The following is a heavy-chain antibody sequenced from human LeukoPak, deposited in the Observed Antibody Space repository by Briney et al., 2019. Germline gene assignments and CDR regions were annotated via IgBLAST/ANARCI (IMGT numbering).Heavy chain of an antibody. CDR1: GFTFSGSA. CDR2: IRSKTNRYAT. J-gene: IGHJ4*02. CDR3: TRRDTAMVNFDY. D-gene: IGHD5-18*01. Sequence: PAGSLRLSCAAPGFTFSGSAMHWVRQASPKGLEWVGRIRSKTNRYATAYAASVKGGSTISRKDSKNRAYLQMNSLKTEDTAVYYCTRRDTAMVNFDYWGQGTLVTVSS. V-gene: IGHV3-73*01.